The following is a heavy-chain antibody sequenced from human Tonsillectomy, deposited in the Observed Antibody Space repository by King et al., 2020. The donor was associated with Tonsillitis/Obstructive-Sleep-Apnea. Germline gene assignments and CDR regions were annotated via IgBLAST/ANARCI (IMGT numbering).Heavy chain of an antibody. CDR1: GFTFSRYS. V-gene: IGHV3-7*04. D-gene: IGHD2-15*01. CDR2: IRQHGSEK. Sequence: QLVESGGGLVQPGGSLRLSCAASGFTFSRYSMSWVRQAPGKGLEWVANIRQHGSEKYYVDSVKGRLTVSRDDAMNSLYLQMNSLRAEDTAVYFCAGEYCSGGSCYRIFDCWGRGTLVTVSS. CDR3: AGEYCSGGSCYRIFDC. J-gene: IGHJ4*02.